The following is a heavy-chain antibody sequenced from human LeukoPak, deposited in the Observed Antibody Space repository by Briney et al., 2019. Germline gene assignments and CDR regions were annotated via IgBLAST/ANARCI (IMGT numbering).Heavy chain of an antibody. Sequence: GRSLRLSCAASGFTFRSYGMHWVRQAPGKGLEWVAIIWYDGSNKYYADSVKGRITISRDNSKNTLYLRMNSLRAEDTAVYYCATVRGCGGDCYYIDYWGQGTLVTVSS. CDR1: GFTFRSYG. CDR2: IWYDGSNK. D-gene: IGHD2-21*02. J-gene: IGHJ4*02. V-gene: IGHV3-33*01. CDR3: ATVRGCGGDCYYIDY.